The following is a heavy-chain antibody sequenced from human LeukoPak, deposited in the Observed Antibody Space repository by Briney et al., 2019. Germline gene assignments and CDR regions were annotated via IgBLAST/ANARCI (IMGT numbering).Heavy chain of an antibody. CDR3: ARGAQEPFFDS. CDR1: GFTVSSIY. D-gene: IGHD1-26*01. J-gene: IGHJ4*02. CDR2: IYSGGST. Sequence: GGSLTLSCAASGFTVSSIYMSWVRQAPGKGLEWVSNIYSGGSTYYAASVKGRFTVSRDNSKNTLFLQMNSLRVEDTALYYCARGAQEPFFDSWGQGTLVTVSS. V-gene: IGHV3-53*01.